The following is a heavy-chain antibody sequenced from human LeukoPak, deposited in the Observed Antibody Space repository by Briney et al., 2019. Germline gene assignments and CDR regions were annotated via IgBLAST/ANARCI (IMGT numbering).Heavy chain of an antibody. CDR1: GFTFSSYS. J-gene: IGHJ5*02. CDR2: ISSESGTI. D-gene: IGHD2-8*02. CDR3: AREEVSPGDP. Sequence: PGGSLRLSCAASGFTFSSYSMNWVRQAPGKGLEWISYISSESGTIYYTDSVRGRFTISRDNAKSTLSLQMNSLRAEDTAVYYCAREEVSPGDPWGQGTLVTVSS. V-gene: IGHV3-48*04.